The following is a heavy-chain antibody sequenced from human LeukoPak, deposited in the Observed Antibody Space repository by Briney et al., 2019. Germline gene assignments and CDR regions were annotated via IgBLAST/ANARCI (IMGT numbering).Heavy chain of an antibody. V-gene: IGHV4-59*01. D-gene: IGHD1-26*01. Sequence: PSETLSLTCTVSGGSISSYYWSWIRQPPGKGLEWTGYIYYSGSTNYNPSLKSRVTISVDTSKNQFSLKLSSVTAADTAVYYCARDHARSYSFDYWGQGTLVTVSS. CDR1: GGSISSYY. J-gene: IGHJ4*02. CDR2: IYYSGST. CDR3: ARDHARSYSFDY.